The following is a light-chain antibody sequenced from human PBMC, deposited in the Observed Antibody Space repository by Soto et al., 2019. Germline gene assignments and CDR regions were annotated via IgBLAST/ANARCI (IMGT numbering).Light chain of an antibody. Sequence: EIVFSQSPGTLSLSPGERATLSCRAGQSVSSNLLAWYQQKPGQAPRLLIYGATNRATGIPDRFSGSGSGTDFTLKISRVEAEDVGVYYCMQRIEFPSITFGQGTRLEI. CDR2: GAT. V-gene: IGKV3-20*01. CDR1: QSVSSNL. CDR3: MQRIEFPSIT. J-gene: IGKJ5*01.